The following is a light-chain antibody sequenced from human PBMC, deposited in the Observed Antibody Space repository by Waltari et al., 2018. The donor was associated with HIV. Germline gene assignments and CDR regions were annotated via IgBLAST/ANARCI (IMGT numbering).Light chain of an antibody. V-gene: IGLV1-47*02. CDR2: SDC. Sequence: QSVLTQPPSASGTPGQRVAISCSGSSSNIGRYFVYWYQQLPGTAPKLLIFSDCQRPSGVPDRFSGSKSGTSASLAISGLRAEDEADYYCAAWDASLGGVVFGGGTTLTVL. CDR1: SSNIGRYF. CDR3: AAWDASLGGVV. J-gene: IGLJ2*01.